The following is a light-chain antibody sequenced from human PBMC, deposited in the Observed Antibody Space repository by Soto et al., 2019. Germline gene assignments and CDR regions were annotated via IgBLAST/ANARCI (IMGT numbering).Light chain of an antibody. CDR1: QSISSY. Sequence: DIQITQSPSSLSTSVGDRVTITCRASQSISSYLNWYQQKPGKAPKLLIYAASSLQSGVPSRFSGSGSGTEFTLTISSLQPDDFATYYCQQYMSYSFGQGTKVDIK. V-gene: IGKV1-39*01. J-gene: IGKJ1*01. CDR2: AAS. CDR3: QQYMSYS.